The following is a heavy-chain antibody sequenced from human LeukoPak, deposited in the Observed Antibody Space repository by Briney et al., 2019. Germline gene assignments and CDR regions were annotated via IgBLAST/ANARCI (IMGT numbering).Heavy chain of an antibody. V-gene: IGHV3-21*01. D-gene: IGHD2-15*01. CDR2: ISSSSSYI. CDR3: ARVGGYCSGGSCFHDDY. J-gene: IGHJ4*02. Sequence: GGSLRLSCAASGFTFSSYSMNWVRQAPGRGLEWVSSISSSSSYIYYADSVKGRFTISRDNAKDSLYLQMNSLRAEDTAVYYCARVGGYCSGGSCFHDDYWGQGTLVTVSS. CDR1: GFTFSSYS.